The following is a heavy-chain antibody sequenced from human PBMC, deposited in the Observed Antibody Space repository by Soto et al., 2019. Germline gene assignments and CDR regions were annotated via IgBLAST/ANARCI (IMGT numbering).Heavy chain of an antibody. V-gene: IGHV1-46*01. J-gene: IGHJ4*02. CDR2: INPSGGST. Sequence: ASVKVSCKASGYTFITYYMHWVRQAPGQGLEWMGFINPSGGSTSYAQKFQARVTMTRDTSTSTVYMELSSLRSEDTAVYYCARNVNSGFDYWGQGXLVTVYS. CDR1: GYTFITYY. D-gene: IGHD1-20*01. CDR3: ARNVNSGFDY.